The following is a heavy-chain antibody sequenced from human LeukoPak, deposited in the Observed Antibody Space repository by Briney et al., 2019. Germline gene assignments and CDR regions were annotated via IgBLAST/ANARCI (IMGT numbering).Heavy chain of an antibody. CDR1: GLTFDDYG. CDR3: AREGSMAIAAAAKLDY. Sequence: PGGSLRLSCAASGLTFDDYGMSWVRQAPGKGLEWVSGINWNGGSPGYADSVKGRFTISRDNAKNSLYLQMNSLRAEDTALYYCAREGSMAIAAAAKLDYWGQGTLVTVSS. D-gene: IGHD6-13*01. J-gene: IGHJ4*02. CDR2: INWNGGSP. V-gene: IGHV3-20*04.